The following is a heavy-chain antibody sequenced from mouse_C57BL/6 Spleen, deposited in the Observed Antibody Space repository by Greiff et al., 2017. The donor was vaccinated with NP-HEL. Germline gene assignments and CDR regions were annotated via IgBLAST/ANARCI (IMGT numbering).Heavy chain of an antibody. Sequence: VQVVESGAELARPGASVKLSCKASGYTFTSYGISWVKQRPGQGLEWIGEIYPRSGNTYYNEKFKGKATLTADKSSSTAYMELRSLTSEDSAVYIWARGDGRFDYWGQGTTLTVSS. D-gene: IGHD2-3*01. J-gene: IGHJ2*01. CDR1: GYTFTSYG. CDR3: ARGDGRFDY. CDR2: IYPRSGNT. V-gene: IGHV1-81*01.